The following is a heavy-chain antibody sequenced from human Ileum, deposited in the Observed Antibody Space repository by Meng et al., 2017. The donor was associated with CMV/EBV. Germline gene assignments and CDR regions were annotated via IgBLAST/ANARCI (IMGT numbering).Heavy chain of an antibody. CDR1: GVTFSSYG. J-gene: IGHJ4*02. CDR2: IWHDVRNK. D-gene: IGHD2-21*01. Sequence: QVQLVESXXGXVQPGXXLXXXXXXAGVTFSSYGMHWVRQAPGKGLEWVAFIWHDVRNKYYGDSVKGRFTISRDNSKNTLYLELNSLRAEDTAVYYCAKTPHYCGDTSCGSMFFDFWGQGPLVTVSS. V-gene: IGHV3-30*02. CDR3: AKTPHYCGDTSCGSMFFDF.